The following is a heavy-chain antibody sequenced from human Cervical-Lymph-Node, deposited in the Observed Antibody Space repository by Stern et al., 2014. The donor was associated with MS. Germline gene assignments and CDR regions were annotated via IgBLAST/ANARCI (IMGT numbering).Heavy chain of an antibody. D-gene: IGHD1-14*01. J-gene: IGHJ6*02. CDR3: ARVTRHFENRLYFGMDV. CDR2: INPNSGET. Sequence: QVQLVQSAAEVKKPGASVKVSCEASGYTFNAYYIHWVRQAPGRGLELMGRINPNSGETKYAQKFQCRVTMNRGTSNTAYMELSRGTSDDTAVFYCARVTRHFENRLYFGMDVWGQGTTVTVSS. V-gene: IGHV1-2*06. CDR1: GYTFNAYY.